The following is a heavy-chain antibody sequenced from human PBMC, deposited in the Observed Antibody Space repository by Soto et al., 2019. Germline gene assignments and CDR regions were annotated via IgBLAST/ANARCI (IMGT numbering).Heavy chain of an antibody. CDR1: GGPISSSNW. D-gene: IGHD3-16*01. Sequence: QVQLQESGPGLVKPSGTLSLTCAVSGGPISSSNWWCWVRQPPGKGLEWIGDIYHSGSTNYNPSLKSRVTISVDKSKNQFSLKLSSVTAADTAVYYCARGHWGGAGYYYGMDVWGQGTTVTVSS. CDR2: IYHSGST. J-gene: IGHJ6*02. V-gene: IGHV4-4*02. CDR3: ARGHWGGAGYYYGMDV.